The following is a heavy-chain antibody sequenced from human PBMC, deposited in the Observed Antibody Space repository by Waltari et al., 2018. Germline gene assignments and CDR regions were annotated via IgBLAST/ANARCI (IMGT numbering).Heavy chain of an antibody. CDR1: GFTFSSYA. CDR2: ISYDGSNK. CDR3: ARALYCSGGSCPFDY. J-gene: IGHJ4*02. D-gene: IGHD2-15*01. Sequence: QVQLVESGGGVVQPGRSLRLSCAASGFTFSSYAMHWVRQAPGKGLEWVAVISYDGSNKYYADSVKGRFTISRDNPKNTLYLQMNSLRAEDTAVYYCARALYCSGGSCPFDYWGQGTLVTVSS. V-gene: IGHV3-30-3*01.